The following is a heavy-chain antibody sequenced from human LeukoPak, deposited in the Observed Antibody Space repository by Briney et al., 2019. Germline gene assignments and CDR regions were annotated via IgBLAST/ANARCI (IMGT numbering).Heavy chain of an antibody. V-gene: IGHV4-31*03. CDR1: GGSIRSGGYY. CDR2: TYYSGST. CDR3: ARDSLQSSL. J-gene: IGHJ4*02. D-gene: IGHD1-26*01. Sequence: SETLSLTCTVSGGSIRSGGYYWSWIRQRPGQGLEWIGYTYYSGSTYYNPSLKTRFTISVDTSKNQFSLKVHSVTAADTALYFCARDSLQSSLWGQGALVTVSS.